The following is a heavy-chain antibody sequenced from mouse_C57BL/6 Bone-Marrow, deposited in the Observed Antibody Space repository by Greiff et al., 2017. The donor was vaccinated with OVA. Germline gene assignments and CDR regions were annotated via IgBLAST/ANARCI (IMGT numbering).Heavy chain of an antibody. CDR3: ARSGSNFHWYFDV. Sequence: QVQLQQSGAELAKPGASVKLSCKASGYTFTSYWMHWVKQRPGQGLEWIGYINPNSGYTKYNQKFKDKATLTADKSSSTAYMQLSSLTYEDSAVYYCARSGSNFHWYFDVWGTGTTVTVSS. V-gene: IGHV1-7*01. D-gene: IGHD2-5*01. CDR1: GYTFTSYW. CDR2: INPNSGYT. J-gene: IGHJ1*03.